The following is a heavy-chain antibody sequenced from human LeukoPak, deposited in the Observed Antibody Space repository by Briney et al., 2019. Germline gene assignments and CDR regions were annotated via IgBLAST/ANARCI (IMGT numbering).Heavy chain of an antibody. CDR3: ARGWGATTRSYFQH. D-gene: IGHD1-26*01. J-gene: IGHJ1*01. Sequence: GGSLRLSCAASGSTFSDYYMSWIRQAPGKGLEWVSYISSSGSTIYYADSVKGRFTISRDNAKNSLYLQMNSLRAEDTAVYYCARGWGATTRSYFQHWGQGTLVTVSS. V-gene: IGHV3-11*01. CDR1: GSTFSDYY. CDR2: ISSSGSTI.